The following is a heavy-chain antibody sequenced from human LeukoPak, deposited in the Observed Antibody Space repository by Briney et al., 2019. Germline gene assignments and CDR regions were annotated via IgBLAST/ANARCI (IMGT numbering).Heavy chain of an antibody. CDR1: GFTFSSYE. Sequence: PGGSLRLSCAASGFTFSSYEMNWVRQAPGKGLEWVSYISSSGSTIYYADSVKGRFTISRDSAKNSLYLQMNSLRAEDTAVYYCAELGITMIGGVWSKGTTVTISS. D-gene: IGHD3-10*02. V-gene: IGHV3-48*03. CDR3: AELGITMIGGV. J-gene: IGHJ6*04. CDR2: ISSSGSTI.